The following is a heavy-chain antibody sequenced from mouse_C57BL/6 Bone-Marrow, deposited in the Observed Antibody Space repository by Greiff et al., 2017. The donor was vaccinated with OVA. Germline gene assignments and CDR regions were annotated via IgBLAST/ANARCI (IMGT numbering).Heavy chain of an antibody. V-gene: IGHV1-69*01. D-gene: IGHD1-1*01. CDR2: IDPSDSYT. CDR1: GYTFTSYW. J-gene: IGHJ3*01. CDR3: ARDYYGSSTGFAY. Sequence: QVQLQQSGAELVMPGASVKLSCKASGYTFTSYWMHWVKQRPGQGLEWIGEIDPSDSYTNSNQKFKGKSTLTVDKSSSTAYMQLSSLTSEDSAVYYCARDYYGSSTGFAYWGQGTLVTVSA.